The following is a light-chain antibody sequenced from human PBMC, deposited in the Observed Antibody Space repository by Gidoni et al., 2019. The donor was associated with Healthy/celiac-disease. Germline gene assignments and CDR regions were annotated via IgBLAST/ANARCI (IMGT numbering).Light chain of an antibody. CDR1: QSVSSY. CDR2: DAS. CDR3: QQRSNWPPASS. Sequence: EIVLTQSPATLSLSPGERSTLSCRASQSVSSYLAGYQQKPGQAPRLLIYDASNRATGIPARFSGSGSGTDFTLTISSLEPEDFAVYYCQQRSNWPPASSFGQGTKLEIK. V-gene: IGKV3-11*01. J-gene: IGKJ2*04.